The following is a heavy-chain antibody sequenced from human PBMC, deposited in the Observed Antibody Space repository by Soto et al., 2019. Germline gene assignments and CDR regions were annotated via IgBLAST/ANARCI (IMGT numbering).Heavy chain of an antibody. CDR2: IYHSGTT. J-gene: IGHJ4*01. D-gene: IGHD1-26*01. Sequence: SETLSLTCTVSGGSISSGGYSWSWIRQPPGKGLEWIGYIYHSGTTYYNPSLKSRVTISLDKSKSQFFLHLKSVTAADTAVYYCASLGPPGATPLDYWGHGTLVTVSS. CDR3: ASLGPPGATPLDY. V-gene: IGHV4-30-2*01. CDR1: GGSISSGGYS.